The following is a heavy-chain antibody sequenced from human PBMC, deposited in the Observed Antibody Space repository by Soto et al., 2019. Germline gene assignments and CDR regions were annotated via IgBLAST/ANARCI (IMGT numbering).Heavy chain of an antibody. CDR2: ISGSGGSA. CDR3: AKDSPVGVPLMRDLHD. D-gene: IGHD2-8*01. Sequence: GGSLRLSCAASGFTFSSYGMSWFRQAPGKGLEWVSVISGSGGSAYYADSVKGRFTLSRDNSKNTVYLQMNSLRAEDTAVYYCAKDSPVGVPLMRDLHDWGQGTLVTVSS. CDR1: GFTFSSYG. J-gene: IGHJ1*01. V-gene: IGHV3-23*01.